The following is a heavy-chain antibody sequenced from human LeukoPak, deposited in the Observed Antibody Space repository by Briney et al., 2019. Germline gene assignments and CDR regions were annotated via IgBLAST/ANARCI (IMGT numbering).Heavy chain of an antibody. Sequence: GGSLRLSCAASGFTFSSYWMSWVRQAPEKGLEWVANIKQDGSEKYYVDSVKGQFTISIDNAKNSLYLQMNSLRAEDTAVYYCARVPTAYSSGWYPLGYWGQGTLVTVSS. V-gene: IGHV3-7*01. J-gene: IGHJ4*02. CDR3: ARVPTAYSSGWYPLGY. CDR2: IKQDGSEK. CDR1: GFTFSSYW. D-gene: IGHD6-19*01.